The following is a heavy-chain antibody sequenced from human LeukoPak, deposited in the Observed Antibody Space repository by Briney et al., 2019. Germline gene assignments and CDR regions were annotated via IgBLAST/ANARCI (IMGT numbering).Heavy chain of an antibody. CDR2: ISSSGSTI. CDR1: GFTFSYFY. D-gene: IGHD3-10*01. CDR3: ASRPLPARYGSGSYYKGRYFDS. Sequence: GGSLRLSCAASGFTFSYFYMSWIRQAPGKGLEWVSYISSSGSTIFYADSVKGRFTISRDNAKNSLYLQMNSLRAEDTAVYYCASRPLPARYGSGSYYKGRYFDSWGQGTLLTVSS. V-gene: IGHV3-11*04. J-gene: IGHJ4*02.